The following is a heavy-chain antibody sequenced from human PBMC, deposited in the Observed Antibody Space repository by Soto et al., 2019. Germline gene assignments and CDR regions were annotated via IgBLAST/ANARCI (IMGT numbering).Heavy chain of an antibody. CDR2: ISSSGSTI. J-gene: IGHJ4*02. Sequence: EVQLVESGGGLVQPGGSLRLSCAASGFTFSSYEMNWVRQAPGKGLEWVSYISSSGSTIYYADSVKGRFTISRDNAKNSLYLQMKRLGAEDTAVYYWAGGQDSSGGGYFDYWGQETLVTVSS. CDR3: AGGQDSSGGGYFDY. D-gene: IGHD6-19*01. V-gene: IGHV3-48*03. CDR1: GFTFSSYE.